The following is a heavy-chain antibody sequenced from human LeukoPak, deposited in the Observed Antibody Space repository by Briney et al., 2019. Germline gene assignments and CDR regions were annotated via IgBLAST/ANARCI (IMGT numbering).Heavy chain of an antibody. CDR3: ATYELGAPDAFDT. D-gene: IGHD5-12*01. Sequence: GASVKVSCKAFGYTFTGYWMHWVRQAPGQGLEWMGVINPSGRSTSHTQKFQGRVTMTRDTSTSTVYMELSSLRSEGTAVYYCATYELGAPDAFDTWGQGTMVTVSS. CDR1: GYTFTGYW. J-gene: IGHJ3*02. V-gene: IGHV1-46*01. CDR2: INPSGRST.